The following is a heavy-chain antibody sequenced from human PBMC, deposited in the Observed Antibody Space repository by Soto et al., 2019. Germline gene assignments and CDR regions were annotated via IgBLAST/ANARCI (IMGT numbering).Heavy chain of an antibody. V-gene: IGHV4-59*08. CDR1: GGSISRYY. Sequence: PSETLSLTCTVSGGSISRYYWSWIRQPPGKGLEWIGYIYYSGSTNYNPSLKSRLTMSMDTSKNQFSLKLSSLTAADPAVYYCARRGGDSSTFVYWGQGTLVTIAS. CDR3: ARRGGDSSTFVY. CDR2: IYYSGST. D-gene: IGHD2-21*02. J-gene: IGHJ4*02.